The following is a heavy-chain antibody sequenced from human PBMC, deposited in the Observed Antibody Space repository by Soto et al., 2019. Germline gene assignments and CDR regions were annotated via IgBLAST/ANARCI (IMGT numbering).Heavy chain of an antibody. D-gene: IGHD3-3*01. CDR1: GGSISSSSYY. CDR3: ARETRFLESI. CDR2: IYYSGST. J-gene: IGHJ4*02. Sequence: QLQLQESGPGLVKPSETLSLTCTVSGGSISSSSYYWGWIRLPPGKGLEWMGSIYYSGSTYYNPSLKSRVTIAVTTSKNLFSLKLSFVTAAGTPVYYCARETRFLESIWGQGTLVTVSS. V-gene: IGHV4-39*02.